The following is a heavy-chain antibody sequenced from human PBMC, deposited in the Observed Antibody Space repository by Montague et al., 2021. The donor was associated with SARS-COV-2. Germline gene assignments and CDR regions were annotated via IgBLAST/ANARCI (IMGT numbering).Heavy chain of an antibody. CDR2: IAISGTTI. J-gene: IGHJ6*02. V-gene: IGHV3-11*01. D-gene: IGHD3-10*01. CDR3: ARGRGSYYVPYYYYHAMDV. Sequence: SLRLSCAASGFTFSDYYMSWIRQAPGKGLEWLSYIAISGTTIYYADSVKARVTISRDDAENSLYLQMNSLRAEDTAVYYCARGRGSYYVPYYYYHAMDVWGQRTTVTVSS. CDR1: GFTFSDYY.